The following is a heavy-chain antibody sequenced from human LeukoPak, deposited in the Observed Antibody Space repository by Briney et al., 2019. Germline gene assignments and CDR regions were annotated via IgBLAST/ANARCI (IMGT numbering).Heavy chain of an antibody. CDR2: INPNSGGT. D-gene: IGHD4-17*01. CDR3: ASLYDYGDYVLDY. J-gene: IGHJ4*02. Sequence: ASVKVSCKASGYTFTGYYMHWVRQAPGQGLEWMGWINPNSGGTNYAQKFRGRVTMTRDTSISTAYMELSRLRSDDTAVYYCASLYDYGDYVLDYWGQGTLVTVSS. V-gene: IGHV1-2*02. CDR1: GYTFTGYY.